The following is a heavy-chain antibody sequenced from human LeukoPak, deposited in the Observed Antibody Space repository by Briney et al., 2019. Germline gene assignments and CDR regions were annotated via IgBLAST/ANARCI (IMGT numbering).Heavy chain of an antibody. V-gene: IGHV4-59*01. Sequence: SETLSLTCTVSGGSISSYYWSWIRQPPGKGLEWIGYIYYSGSTNYNPSLKSRVTTSVDTSKNQFSLKLSSVTAADTAVYYCARASTFFITMVRGGSDAFDIWGQGTMVTVSS. J-gene: IGHJ3*02. CDR3: ARASTFFITMVRGGSDAFDI. CDR1: GGSISSYY. CDR2: IYYSGST. D-gene: IGHD3-10*01.